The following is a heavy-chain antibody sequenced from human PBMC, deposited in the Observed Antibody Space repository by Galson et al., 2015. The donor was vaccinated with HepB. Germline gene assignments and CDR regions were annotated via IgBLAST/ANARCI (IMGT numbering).Heavy chain of an antibody. CDR2: IWYDGSNK. D-gene: IGHD6-19*01. CDR3: ARGPPYSSGWYLDY. J-gene: IGHJ4*02. Sequence: SLRLSCAASGFTFSSYGMHWVRQAPGKGLEWVAVIWYDGSNKYYADSVKGRFTISRDNSKNTLYLQMNSLRAEDTAVYYCARGPPYSSGWYLDYWGQGTLVTVSS. V-gene: IGHV3-33*01. CDR1: GFTFSSYG.